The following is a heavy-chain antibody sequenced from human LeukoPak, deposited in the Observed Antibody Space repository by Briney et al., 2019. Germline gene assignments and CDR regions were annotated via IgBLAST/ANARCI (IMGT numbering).Heavy chain of an antibody. D-gene: IGHD2-2*01. CDR3: ARLEGSAATSSD. Sequence: ASVRVSCKASGYTFTDYYIHWVRQAPGRGLERVGRISPNSGGTVYAQNFQGRVTVTRDTSITTAYMQLNRLTSDDTAVYFCARLEGSAATSSDWGQGTLVTVSS. CDR1: GYTFTDYY. CDR2: ISPNSGGT. J-gene: IGHJ4*02. V-gene: IGHV1-2*06.